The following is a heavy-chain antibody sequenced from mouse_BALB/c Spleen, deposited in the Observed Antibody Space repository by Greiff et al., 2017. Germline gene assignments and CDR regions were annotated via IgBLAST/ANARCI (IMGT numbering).Heavy chain of an antibody. V-gene: IGHV14-1*02. CDR2: IDPENGNT. CDR3: ARGDYYGSSYFDY. CDR1: GFNIKDYY. J-gene: IGHJ2*01. D-gene: IGHD1-1*01. Sequence: EVKLQESGAELVRPGALVKLSCKASGFNIKDYYMHWVKQRPEQGLEWIGWIDPENGNTIYDPKFQGKASITADTSSNTAYLQLSSLTSEDTAVYYCARGDYYGSSYFDYWGQGTTLTVSS.